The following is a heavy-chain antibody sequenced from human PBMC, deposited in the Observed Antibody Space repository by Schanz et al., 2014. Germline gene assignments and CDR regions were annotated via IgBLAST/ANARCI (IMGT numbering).Heavy chain of an antibody. D-gene: IGHD3-3*01. J-gene: IGHJ6*03. CDR3: TTVERITIFEVVPYYYYYMDV. V-gene: IGHV3-74*02. CDR2: IDRDGSST. Sequence: VQLVESGGGFVQPGGSLRLSCAASGLTFSDYWMHWVRQAPGKGLVWVSRIDRDGSSTNYADSVKGRFTISRDNAKNTLYLQMNSLKTEDTAVYYCTTVERITIFEVVPYYYYYMDVWGKGTTVTVSS. CDR1: GLTFSDYW.